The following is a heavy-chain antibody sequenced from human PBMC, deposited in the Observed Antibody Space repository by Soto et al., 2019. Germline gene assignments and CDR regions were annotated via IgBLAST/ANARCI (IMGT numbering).Heavy chain of an antibody. V-gene: IGHV1-2*02. CDR1: GYTFTGYY. D-gene: IGHD3-10*01. CDR2: INPNSGGT. Sequence: ASVKGSCKASGYTFTGYYMHWVRQAPGQGLEWMGWINPNSGGTNYAQKFQGRVTMTRDTSISTAYMELSRLRSDDTAVYYCARIEGSGSYYRRLYYYGMDVWGQGTTVTVSS. CDR3: ARIEGSGSYYRRLYYYGMDV. J-gene: IGHJ6*02.